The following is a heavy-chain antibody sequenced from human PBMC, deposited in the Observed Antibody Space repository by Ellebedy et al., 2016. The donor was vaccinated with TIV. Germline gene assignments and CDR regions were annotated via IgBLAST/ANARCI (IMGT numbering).Heavy chain of an antibody. Sequence: GESLKISXAASGFTFSSHAVSWVRQAPGKGLEWVSAISVSGDRTYYGDSVKGRFTISRDDSKNTLYLQMNSLRAEDTAVYYCAKRLTAAGSGQYYYGMDVWGQGTTVTVSS. CDR2: ISVSGDRT. V-gene: IGHV3-23*01. CDR3: AKRLTAAGSGQYYYGMDV. CDR1: GFTFSSHA. J-gene: IGHJ6*02. D-gene: IGHD6-13*01.